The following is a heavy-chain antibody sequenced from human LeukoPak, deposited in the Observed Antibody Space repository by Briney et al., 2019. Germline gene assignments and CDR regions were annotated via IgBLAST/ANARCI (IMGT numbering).Heavy chain of an antibody. CDR1: GFTFSSYG. Sequence: GGSLRLSCTATGFTFSSYGMHWVRQAPGKGLEWVAFIRYDGSNKYYADSVKGRFTISRDNSKNTLYLQMNSLRPEDTAVYYCAKDRGYNSVWYEYFDYWGQGTLVTVSS. J-gene: IGHJ4*02. CDR2: IRYDGSNK. D-gene: IGHD6-19*01. CDR3: AKDRGYNSVWYEYFDY. V-gene: IGHV3-30*02.